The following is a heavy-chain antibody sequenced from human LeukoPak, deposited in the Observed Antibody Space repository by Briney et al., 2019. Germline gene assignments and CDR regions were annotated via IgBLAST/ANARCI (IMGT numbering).Heavy chain of an antibody. Sequence: GRSLRLSCAASGFTFSSYGMHWVRQAPGKGLEWVAVISYDGSNKYYADSVKGRFTISRDNSKNMLYLQMNSLRAEDTAVYYCAKEDPLGHWGQGTLVTVSS. V-gene: IGHV3-30*18. J-gene: IGHJ4*02. CDR1: GFTFSSYG. D-gene: IGHD3-3*02. CDR3: AKEDPLGH. CDR2: ISYDGSNK.